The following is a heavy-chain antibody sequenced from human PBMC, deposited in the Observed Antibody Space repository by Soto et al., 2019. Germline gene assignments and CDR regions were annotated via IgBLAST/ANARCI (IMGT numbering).Heavy chain of an antibody. CDR3: VREFGSGWNDDAFYM. CDR2: IRSTSSII. CDR1: GFAFSNYN. Sequence: GSLRLSCAASGFAFSNYNMNWVRQAPGKGLEWVSYIRSTSSIIEYADSVKGRFTISRDNADNSLYLQMNSLRAEDTAVYYFVREFGSGWNDDAFYMWGRGTMVTVSS. V-gene: IGHV3-48*01. D-gene: IGHD6-19*01. J-gene: IGHJ3*02.